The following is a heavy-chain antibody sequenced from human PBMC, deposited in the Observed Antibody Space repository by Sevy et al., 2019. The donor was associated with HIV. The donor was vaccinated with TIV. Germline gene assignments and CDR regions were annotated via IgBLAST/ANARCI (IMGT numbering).Heavy chain of an antibody. D-gene: IGHD6-13*01. CDR2: ISWKSGSI. V-gene: IGHV3-9*01. J-gene: IGHJ5*02. Sequence: LSLTCAASGFTFDDYAMHWVRQAPGKGLEWVSGISWKSGSIGYADSVKGRFTISRDNAKNSLYLQMNSLRAEDTALYYCAKELYGGIAAAGTGEFDPWGQGTLVTVSS. CDR1: GFTFDDYA. CDR3: AKELYGGIAAAGTGEFDP.